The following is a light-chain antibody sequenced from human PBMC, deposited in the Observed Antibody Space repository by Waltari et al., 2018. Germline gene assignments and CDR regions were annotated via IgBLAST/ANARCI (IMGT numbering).Light chain of an antibody. CDR2: RAS. CDR3: QQANTFPFT. J-gene: IGKJ5*01. CDR1: QSVSTW. V-gene: IGKV1-5*03. Sequence: DIQMTQSPSTLSASVGERVTITCRASQSVSTWLAWYQQKPGKAPTLLVYRASSYQNGVPSRFSASGSGAEFTLSIDGLQPDDFATYYCQQANTFPFTFGQGTRLEIK.